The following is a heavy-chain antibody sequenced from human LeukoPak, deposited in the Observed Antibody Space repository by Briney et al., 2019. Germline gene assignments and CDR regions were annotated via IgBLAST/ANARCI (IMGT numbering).Heavy chain of an antibody. Sequence: GVSLRLSCAASGFTFSSYAMHWVRQAPGKGLEWVAVISYDGSNKYYADSVKGRFTISRDNSKNTLYLQMNSLRAEDTAVYYCASLVVVAATTDYWGQGTLVTVSS. CDR1: GFTFSSYA. CDR3: ASLVVVAATTDY. V-gene: IGHV3-30-3*01. D-gene: IGHD2-15*01. CDR2: ISYDGSNK. J-gene: IGHJ4*02.